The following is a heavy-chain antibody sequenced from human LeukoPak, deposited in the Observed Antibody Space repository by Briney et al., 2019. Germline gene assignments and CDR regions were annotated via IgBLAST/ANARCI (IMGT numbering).Heavy chain of an antibody. V-gene: IGHV3-53*05. J-gene: IGHJ4*02. CDR2: IYSGGST. Sequence: GGSLRLSCAASGFTVSSNYMSWVRQAPGKGLEWVSVIYSGGSTYYPDSVKGRFTISRDNSKNTLYLQMDSLRPENTAVYYCAKVPSSSSLYAMGWGQGTLVTVSS. CDR1: GFTVSSNY. D-gene: IGHD2-2*01. CDR3: AKVPSSSSLYAMG.